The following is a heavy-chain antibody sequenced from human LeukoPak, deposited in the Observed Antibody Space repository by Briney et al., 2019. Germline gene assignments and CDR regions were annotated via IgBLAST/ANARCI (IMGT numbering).Heavy chain of an antibody. V-gene: IGHV1-18*01. CDR2: ISAYNGNT. CDR3: ARRGYCSSTSCYALDAFDI. J-gene: IGHJ3*02. D-gene: IGHD2-2*01. Sequence: ASVKVSCKASGYTFTSYGISWVRQAPGQGLEWMGWISAYNGNTNYAQKLQGRVTMTTDTSTSTAYMELRSLRSDDTAVYYCARRGYCSSTSCYALDAFDIRGQGTMVTVSS. CDR1: GYTFTSYG.